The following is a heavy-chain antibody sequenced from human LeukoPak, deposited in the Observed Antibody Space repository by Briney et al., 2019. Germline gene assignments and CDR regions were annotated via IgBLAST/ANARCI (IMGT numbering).Heavy chain of an antibody. D-gene: IGHD6-19*01. CDR1: GYTFTSYY. Sequence: ASVKVSCKASGYTFTSYYMHWVRQAPGQGLEWMGWINPNSGGTNYAQKFQGRVTMTRDTSISTGYMELSRLRSDDTAVYYCARDLYSRGWTEAFDIWGQGTMVTVSS. CDR2: INPNSGGT. V-gene: IGHV1-2*02. CDR3: ARDLYSRGWTEAFDI. J-gene: IGHJ3*02.